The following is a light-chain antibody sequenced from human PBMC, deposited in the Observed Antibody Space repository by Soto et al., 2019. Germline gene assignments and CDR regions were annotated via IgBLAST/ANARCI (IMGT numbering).Light chain of an antibody. CDR3: SQYFSYPLT. Sequence: AIRMTQSPSSFSASTGDRVTITSRASQGISSHLAWYQLKPGKTPRLLIYTDSYFERGVPSRFSGSGSGTDFTLTISSLQSEEFAVYYCSQYFSYPLTFGGGTKVVIK. CDR1: QGISSH. CDR2: TDS. V-gene: IGKV1-8*01. J-gene: IGKJ4*01.